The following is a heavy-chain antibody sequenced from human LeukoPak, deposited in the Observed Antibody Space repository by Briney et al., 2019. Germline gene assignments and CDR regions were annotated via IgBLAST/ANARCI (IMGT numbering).Heavy chain of an antibody. CDR3: ARTGGATVTTPFDY. Sequence: ASVKVSCKASGYTFTSYGISWVRQATGQGLEWMGWISAYNGNTNYVQKLQGRVTMATDTSTSTAYMELRSLRSDDTAMYYCARTGGATVTTPFDYWGQGTLVTVSS. V-gene: IGHV1-18*01. CDR1: GYTFTSYG. CDR2: ISAYNGNT. J-gene: IGHJ4*02. D-gene: IGHD4-17*01.